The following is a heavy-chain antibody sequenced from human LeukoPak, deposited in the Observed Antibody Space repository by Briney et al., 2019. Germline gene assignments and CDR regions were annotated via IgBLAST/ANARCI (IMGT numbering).Heavy chain of an antibody. CDR1: GFTFNDYS. J-gene: IGHJ4*02. Sequence: GGSLRLSCAASGFTFNDYSMNWVRQAPGKGLEWISYIGISSGNTKYADSVKGRFTITGDNAKNSLYLQMNSLRVEDTAVYYCARDYNYAFDHWGQGTLVTVSS. V-gene: IGHV3-48*04. D-gene: IGHD3-22*01. CDR2: IGISSGNT. CDR3: ARDYNYAFDH.